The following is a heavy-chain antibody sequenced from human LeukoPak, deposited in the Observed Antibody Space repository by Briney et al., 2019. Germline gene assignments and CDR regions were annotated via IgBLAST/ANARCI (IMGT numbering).Heavy chain of an antibody. CDR2: IYSSGFT. CDR1: GGSISGYY. D-gene: IGHD3-16*01. Sequence: SEALSLTCSVSGGSISGYYWSWIRQTTGKGLEWIGRIYSSGFTNYNPSLKSRVTISVDTSKNQFSLKLSPVTAADTAVYYCASSYDYVFLPVWGQGTTVTVSS. CDR3: ASSYDYVFLPV. J-gene: IGHJ6*02. V-gene: IGHV4-4*07.